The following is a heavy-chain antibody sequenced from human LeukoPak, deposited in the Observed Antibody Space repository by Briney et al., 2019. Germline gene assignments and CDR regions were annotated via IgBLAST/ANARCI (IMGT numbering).Heavy chain of an antibody. J-gene: IGHJ2*01. V-gene: IGHV3-23*01. CDR1: GFSFNTYG. CDR3: AKGRDVYNYWYFDL. D-gene: IGHD5-24*01. Sequence: GGSLRLSCAASGFSFNTYGMSWVRQAPGKGLEWVSAIGASGGSAYNADSVKGRLTISRDNSKNTLYLEMNSLRAEDTAVYFCAKGRDVYNYWYFDLWGRGTLVTVSS. CDR2: IGASGGSA.